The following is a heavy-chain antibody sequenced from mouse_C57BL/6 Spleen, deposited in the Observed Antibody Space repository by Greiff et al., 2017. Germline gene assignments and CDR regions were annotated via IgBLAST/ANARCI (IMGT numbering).Heavy chain of an antibody. CDR3: ARGGAQAPFAY. CDR2: IDPSDSYT. J-gene: IGHJ3*01. CDR1: GYTFTSYW. Sequence: QVQLQQPGAELVMPGASVKLSCNASGYTFTSYWMHWVKQRPGQGLEWIGEIDPSDSYTNYNQKFKGKSTLTADTSSSTAYMQLSSLTSEDSAVYYCARGGAQAPFAYWGQGTLVTVSA. V-gene: IGHV1-69*01. D-gene: IGHD3-2*02.